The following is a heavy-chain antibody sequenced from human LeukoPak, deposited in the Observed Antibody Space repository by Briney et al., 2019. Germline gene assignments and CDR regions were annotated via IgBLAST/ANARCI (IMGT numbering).Heavy chain of an antibody. Sequence: PGGSLRLSCAASGFTFSSHAMHCVRQAPGKGLEWVAVILYDGSNKYYADSVKGRFTISRDNSKNTLYLQMNSLRAEDTAVYYCARDYSGTSVVAATCAGYWGQGTLVTVSS. CDR3: ARDYSGTSVVAATCAGY. CDR1: GFTFSSHA. V-gene: IGHV3-30-3*01. J-gene: IGHJ4*02. D-gene: IGHD2-15*01. CDR2: ILYDGSNK.